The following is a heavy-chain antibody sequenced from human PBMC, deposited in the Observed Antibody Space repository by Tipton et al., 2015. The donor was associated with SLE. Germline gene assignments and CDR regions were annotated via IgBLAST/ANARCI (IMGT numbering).Heavy chain of an antibody. J-gene: IGHJ4*02. Sequence: TLSLPFSFSGTSISNYYWSWIRQPPGKGLEWIGYISYSGNTNYNPSLKSRVTISVDTSKKQLSLKLNSVNAADTAVYYCAAADAGYDTSWYRFDYWGRGTLVTVSS. D-gene: IGHD2-2*01. CDR1: GTSISNYY. CDR3: AAADAGYDTSWYRFDY. V-gene: IGHV4-59*01. CDR2: ISYSGNT.